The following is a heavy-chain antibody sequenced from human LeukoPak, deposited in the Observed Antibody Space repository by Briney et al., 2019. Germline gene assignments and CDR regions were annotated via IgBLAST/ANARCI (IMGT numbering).Heavy chain of an antibody. D-gene: IGHD4-23*01. CDR1: GFTFSSYW. Sequence: GGSLRLSCAASGFTFSSYWMHWVRQAPGKGLVWVSRINSDGSSTSYADSVKGRFTISRDNAKNTLYLQMNSLRAEDTAVYYCAILRLSNAVSIRNCGGNSGYWGQGTLVTVSS. J-gene: IGHJ4*02. CDR2: INSDGSST. V-gene: IGHV3-74*01. CDR3: AILRLSNAVSIRNCGGNSGY.